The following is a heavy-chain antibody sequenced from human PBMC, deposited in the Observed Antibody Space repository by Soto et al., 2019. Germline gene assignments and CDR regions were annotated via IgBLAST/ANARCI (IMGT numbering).Heavy chain of an antibody. CDR1: GCTFSSYA. CDR2: IIPIFGTA. J-gene: IGHJ4*02. CDR3: ARDLGYYDSSGYRPFDY. Sequence: SVKVSCKASGCTFSSYAISWVRQAPGQVLEWMGGIIPIFGTANYAQKFQGRVTITADESTSTAYMELSSLRSEDTAVYYCARDLGYYDSSGYRPFDYWGQGTLVTVSS. V-gene: IGHV1-69*13. D-gene: IGHD3-22*01.